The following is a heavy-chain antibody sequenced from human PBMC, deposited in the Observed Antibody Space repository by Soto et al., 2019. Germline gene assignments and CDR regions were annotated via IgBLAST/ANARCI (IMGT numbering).Heavy chain of an antibody. Sequence: PSETLSLTCTVSGGSISSGDYYWSWIRQPPGKGLEWIGYIYYSGSTYYNPSLKSRVTISVDTSKNQFSLKLSSVTAADTAVYYCARVGFGESEFEYWGQGTLVTVSS. J-gene: IGHJ4*02. CDR1: GGSISSGDYY. V-gene: IGHV4-30-4*01. CDR2: IYYSGST. D-gene: IGHD3-10*01. CDR3: ARVGFGESEFEY.